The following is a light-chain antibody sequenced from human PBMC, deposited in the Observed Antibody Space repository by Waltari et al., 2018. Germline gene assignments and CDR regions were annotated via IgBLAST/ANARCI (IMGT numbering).Light chain of an antibody. CDR1: QSISDW. Sequence: DIQMTQSPSTLSASVGDRVTITCRASQSISDWLAGYQQKPGKAPKLLIYDASTLESGVPSRFSGSGSGTEFTLTISSLQPDDFATYYCQQYNDWSTFGQGTKLEI. CDR3: QQYNDWST. CDR2: DAS. V-gene: IGKV1-5*01. J-gene: IGKJ2*01.